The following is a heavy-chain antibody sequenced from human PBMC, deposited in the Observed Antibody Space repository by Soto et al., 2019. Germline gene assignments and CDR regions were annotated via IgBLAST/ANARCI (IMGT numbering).Heavy chain of an antibody. CDR2: IIPIFGTA. J-gene: IGHJ6*02. CDR1: GGTFSSYA. D-gene: IGHD4-17*01. Sequence: ASVKVSCKASGGTFSSYAISWVRQAPGQGLEWMGGIIPIFGTANYAQKFQGRVTITADESTSTAYMELSSLRSEDTAVYYCAELTTVTSKYGMDVWGQGTTVTVSS. CDR3: AELTTVTSKYGMDV. V-gene: IGHV1-69*13.